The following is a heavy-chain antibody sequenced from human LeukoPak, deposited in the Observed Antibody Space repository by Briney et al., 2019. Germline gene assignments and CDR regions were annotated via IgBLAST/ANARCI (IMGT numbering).Heavy chain of an antibody. CDR2: IKQDGSEK. CDR3: ARDKIVGATYFDY. D-gene: IGHD1-26*01. V-gene: IGHV3-7*01. CDR1: GFTFSSYW. Sequence: GGSLRLPCAASGFTFSSYWMSWVRQAPGKGLEWVANIKQDGSEKYYVDSVKGRFTISRDNAKNSLYLQMNSLRAEDTAVYYCARDKIVGATYFDYRGQGTLVTVSS. J-gene: IGHJ4*02.